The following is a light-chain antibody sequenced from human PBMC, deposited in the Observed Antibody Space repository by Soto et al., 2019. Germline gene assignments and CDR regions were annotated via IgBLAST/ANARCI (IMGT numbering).Light chain of an antibody. CDR3: QQLNSFPPSFT. Sequence: DIPLTQSPSFLSASVGDRVTITCRASQGISSYLAWYQQRPAEPPELLIFGASTLRPGVAARFSGSGSGTEYTLTSSSLQPEDFATYFCQQLNSFPPSFTFGPGTTVDIK. CDR1: QGISSY. J-gene: IGKJ3*01. CDR2: GAS. V-gene: IGKV1-9*01.